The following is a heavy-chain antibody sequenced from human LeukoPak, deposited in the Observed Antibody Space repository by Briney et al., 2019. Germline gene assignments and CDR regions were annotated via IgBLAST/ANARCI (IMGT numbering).Heavy chain of an antibody. D-gene: IGHD3-10*02. J-gene: IGHJ6*04. CDR3: AELGITMIGGV. Sequence: GGSLRLSCTVSGFTVSSNSMSWVRQAPGKGLEWVSSISSSGSYIYYADSVKGRFTISRDNAKNSLYLQMNSLRAEDTAVYYCAELGITMIGGVWGKGTTVTISS. CDR2: ISSSGSYI. V-gene: IGHV3-21*01. CDR1: GFTVSSNS.